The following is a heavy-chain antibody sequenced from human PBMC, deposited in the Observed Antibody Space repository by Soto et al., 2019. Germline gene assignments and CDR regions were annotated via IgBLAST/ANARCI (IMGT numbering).Heavy chain of an antibody. D-gene: IGHD1-26*01. CDR1: GFTFSDHY. CDR2: IRNKANSYTT. J-gene: IGHJ4*01. Sequence: EVQLVESGGGLVQPGGSQRLSCAASGFTFSDHYMYWVRQAPGKGLEWVGRIRNKANSYTTDYAASVKGRFNISRDDSKASFYLQMNSRKTEDTAIYYCARDSGKGAYFDSGGHGTLATVSS. CDR3: ARDSGKGAYFDS. V-gene: IGHV3-72*01.